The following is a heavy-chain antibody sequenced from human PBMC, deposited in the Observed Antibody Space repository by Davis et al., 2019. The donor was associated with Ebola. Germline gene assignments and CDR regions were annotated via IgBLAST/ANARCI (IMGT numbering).Heavy chain of an antibody. J-gene: IGHJ3*02. CDR1: GFTFSSYA. CDR3: ARTYYYDSSGYRNAFDI. V-gene: IGHV3-30-3*01. D-gene: IGHD3-22*01. CDR2: ISYDGSNK. Sequence: GGSLRLSCAASGFTFSSYAMHWVRQAPGKGLEWLAVISYDGSNKYFADSVKGRFTISRDNSKNTQYLQMNSLRAEDTAVYYCARTYYYDSSGYRNAFDIWGQGTMVIVSS.